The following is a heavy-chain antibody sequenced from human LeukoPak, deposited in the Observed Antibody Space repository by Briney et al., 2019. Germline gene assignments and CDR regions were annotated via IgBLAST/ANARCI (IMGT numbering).Heavy chain of an antibody. CDR2: IYTTGST. CDR3: ARLEPALYYYYMDV. D-gene: IGHD2-2*01. J-gene: IGHJ6*03. CDR1: GGSISSYH. Sequence: SETLSLTCTVSGGSISSYHWNWIRQPAGKGLEWIGRIYTTGSTNYNPSLKSRVTISVDTSKNQFSLKLSSVTAADTAVYYCARLEPALYYYYMDVWGKGTTVTISS. V-gene: IGHV4-4*07.